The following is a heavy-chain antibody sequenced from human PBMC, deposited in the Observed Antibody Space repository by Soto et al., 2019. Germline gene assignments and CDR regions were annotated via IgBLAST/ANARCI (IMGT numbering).Heavy chain of an antibody. D-gene: IGHD3-22*01. CDR1: GGTFSSYA. V-gene: IGHV1-69*12. J-gene: IGHJ3*02. CDR3: GGDRDYYDSSGYYGQGACDI. CDR2: IIPIFGTA. Sequence: QVQLVQSGAEVKKPGSSVKVSCKASGGTFSSYAISWVRQAPGQGLEWMGGIIPIFGTANYAQKFQGRVTITADESTSTAYMELSSLRAEDASVIYCGGDRDYYDSSGYYGQGACDIWGQGTMVTVSS.